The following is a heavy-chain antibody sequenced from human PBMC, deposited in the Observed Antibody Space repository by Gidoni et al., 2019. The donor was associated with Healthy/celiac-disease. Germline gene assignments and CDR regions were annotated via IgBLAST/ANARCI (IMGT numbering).Heavy chain of an antibody. Sequence: EVQLLESGGGLVQPGGSLGLACAASGFTFSRHAMRWVRQAPGTGLEWVSAMSVSGGSTYYADSVKGRFTISRDNSKNTLYLQMNSLRAEDTAVYYCAKGSYYDYVWGSYRPGGYFDYWGQGTLVTVSS. V-gene: IGHV3-23*01. J-gene: IGHJ4*02. CDR1: GFTFSRHA. CDR2: MSVSGGST. D-gene: IGHD3-16*02. CDR3: AKGSYYDYVWGSYRPGGYFDY.